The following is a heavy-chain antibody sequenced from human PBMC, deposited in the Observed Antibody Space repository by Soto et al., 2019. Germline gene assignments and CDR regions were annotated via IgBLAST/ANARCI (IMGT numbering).Heavy chain of an antibody. Sequence: QVQLQQWGAGLLKPSETLSLTCAVYGGSFSGYYWCWIRQPPGKGLEWIGKINQSGSTNYNPSLKSRVTISVDSSKNQFSLKVSSVTAADTAVYYCARGHPQFGYWRQGTLVTVSS. CDR1: GGSFSGYY. V-gene: IGHV4-34*01. J-gene: IGHJ4*02. CDR2: INQSGST. CDR3: ARGHPQFGY.